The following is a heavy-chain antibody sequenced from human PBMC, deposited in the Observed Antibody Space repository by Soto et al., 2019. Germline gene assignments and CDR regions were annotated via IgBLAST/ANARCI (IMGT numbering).Heavy chain of an antibody. CDR1: GGSISSGCYY. V-gene: IGHV4-31*03. CDR2: IYYIGST. Sequence: NPSETLSLTCTVSGGSISSGCYYWSWIRQHPGKGLEWIGYIYYIGSTYYNPSLKSRVTISVDTSKNQFSLKLSSVTAADTAVYYCASRQRGYSYGYLYYYYGMDVGGLVCTVTVSS. D-gene: IGHD5-18*01. CDR3: ASRQRGYSYGYLYYYYGMDV. J-gene: IGHJ6*02.